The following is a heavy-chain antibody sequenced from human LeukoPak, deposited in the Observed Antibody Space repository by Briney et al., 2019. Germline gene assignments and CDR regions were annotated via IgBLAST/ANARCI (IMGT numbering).Heavy chain of an antibody. CDR1: GITFNTYA. CDR2: ISGSGGST. J-gene: IGHJ5*02. V-gene: IGHV3-23*01. Sequence: GGSLRLSCVASGITFNTYAMSWVRQAPGKGLEWVSGISGSGGSTHYADSVKGRFTISRDNSKNTLYLQMNSLRAEDTAVYYCAKDRYTGSRNWFDPWGQGTLVTVSS. D-gene: IGHD1-26*01. CDR3: AKDRYTGSRNWFDP.